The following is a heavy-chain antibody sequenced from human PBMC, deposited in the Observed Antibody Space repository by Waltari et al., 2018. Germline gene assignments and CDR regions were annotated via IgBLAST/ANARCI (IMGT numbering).Heavy chain of an antibody. CDR1: GFTFSSYG. CDR3: ARDLPTGGSYGY. J-gene: IGHJ4*02. V-gene: IGHV3-33*01. CDR2: IWYDGSKK. Sequence: QVQLVESGGGVVQPGRSLRLSCAASGFTFSSYGMHWVRQAPGKGRGWVAVIWYDGSKKNEAASVKGRFTISRDNSKNTLYLQMNSLRAEDTAVYYCARDLPTGGSYGYWGQGTLVTVSS. D-gene: IGHD1-26*01.